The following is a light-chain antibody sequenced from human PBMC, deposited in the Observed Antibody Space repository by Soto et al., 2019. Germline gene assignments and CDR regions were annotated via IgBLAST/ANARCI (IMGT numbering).Light chain of an antibody. Sequence: AIQLTQSPSSLSACVGDRVTITCRASQGISSALAWYQQKPGKAPKLLIYDASSLESGVPSRFSGSGSGTDFTRTISILQPEDFATYYCQQFNSYLRTFGQGTKVEI. CDR1: QGISSA. CDR2: DAS. V-gene: IGKV1-13*02. CDR3: QQFNSYLRT. J-gene: IGKJ1*01.